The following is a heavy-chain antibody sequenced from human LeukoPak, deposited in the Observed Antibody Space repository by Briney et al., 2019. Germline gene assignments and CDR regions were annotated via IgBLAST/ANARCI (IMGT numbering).Heavy chain of an antibody. D-gene: IGHD3-22*01. CDR3: ARDTTNVSYYDTSGYDH. CDR2: IYYSGST. J-gene: IGHJ4*02. CDR1: GGSVSSGRDY. Sequence: SETLSLTCTVSGGSVSSGRDYWSWIRQPPGKGLEWIGYIYYSGSTKYNPSLKSRVTISVDTSKNQFSLKLSSVTAADTAVYYCARDTTNVSYYDTSGYDHWCQRTPVTVSS. V-gene: IGHV4-61*01.